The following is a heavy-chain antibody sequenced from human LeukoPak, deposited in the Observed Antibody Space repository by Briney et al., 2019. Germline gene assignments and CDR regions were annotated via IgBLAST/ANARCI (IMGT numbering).Heavy chain of an antibody. D-gene: IGHD6-13*01. CDR3: ARGRIAAAGTVFDY. Sequence: SETLSLTCTVSGGSISSGGYYWSWIRQHPGKGLEWIGYIYYSGSTYYNPSLKSRVTISVDTSKNQFSLKLSSVTAADTAVYYCARGRIAAAGTVFDYWGQGTLVTVSS. CDR1: GGSISSGGYY. CDR2: IYYSGST. V-gene: IGHV4-31*03. J-gene: IGHJ4*02.